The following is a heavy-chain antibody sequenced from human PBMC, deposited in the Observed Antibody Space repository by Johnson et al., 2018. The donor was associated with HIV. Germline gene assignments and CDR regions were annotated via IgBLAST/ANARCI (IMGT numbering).Heavy chain of an antibody. Sequence: VQLMESGGGVVQPGRSLRLSCAASGFTFSTYAMHWVRQAPGKGLEWVAVISYDGSNKYYADSVKGRFTISRDNSKNTLYLQMNSLRAEDTAVYYCARDPDIWGQGTMVTVSS. V-gene: IGHV3-30*04. CDR2: ISYDGSNK. CDR3: ARDPDI. J-gene: IGHJ3*02. CDR1: GFTFSTYA.